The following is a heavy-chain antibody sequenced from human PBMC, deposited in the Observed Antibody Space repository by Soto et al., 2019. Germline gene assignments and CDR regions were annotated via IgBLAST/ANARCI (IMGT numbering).Heavy chain of an antibody. CDR3: AREEKQLSRYGGDFDY. V-gene: IGHV4-61*01. Sequence: QVQLQESGPGLVKPSETLSLTCSVSDGSVNTGNYYWSWIRQPPGKGLAWIGHISYIGTTNYNPSLKSRVTISVDTSKNQFSLKVTSVTAADTAVYFCAREEKQLSRYGGDFDYWGQGILVTVSS. D-gene: IGHD3-16*01. CDR2: ISYIGTT. CDR1: DGSVNTGNYY. J-gene: IGHJ4*02.